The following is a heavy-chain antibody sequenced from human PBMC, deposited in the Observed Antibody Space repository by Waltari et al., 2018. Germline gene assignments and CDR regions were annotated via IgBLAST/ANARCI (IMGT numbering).Heavy chain of an antibody. J-gene: IGHJ4*02. CDR3: AKDLWGGYYYDSSGYPFDY. D-gene: IGHD3-22*01. V-gene: IGHV3-23*03. CDR2: IYSGGST. Sequence: EVQLLESGGGLVQPGGSLRLSCAASGFTFSSYAMSWVRQAPGKGREWVSVIYSGGSTYYADSVKGRLTTSRDNSKNTLYLQMNSRRAEDTAVYYCAKDLWGGYYYDSSGYPFDYWGQGTLVTVSS. CDR1: GFTFSSYA.